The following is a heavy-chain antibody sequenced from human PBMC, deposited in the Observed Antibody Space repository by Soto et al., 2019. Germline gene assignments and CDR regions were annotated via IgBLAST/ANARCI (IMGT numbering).Heavy chain of an antibody. CDR1: GFNFGGVW. Sequence: LRLSCAGSGFNFGGVWLHWVRQAPGKGLVWVSRIDNGGTNTVYADAVQGRLTISRDNAKNTLYLQMNSLRAEDTAVYYCAKDRGRPDAFNIWGQGTMVTVSS. V-gene: IGHV3-74*01. CDR3: AKDRGRPDAFNI. D-gene: IGHD3-10*01. CDR2: IDNGGTNT. J-gene: IGHJ3*02.